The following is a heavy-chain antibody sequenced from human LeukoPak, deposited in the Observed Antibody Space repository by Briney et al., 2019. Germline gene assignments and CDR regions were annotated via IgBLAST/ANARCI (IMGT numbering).Heavy chain of an antibody. V-gene: IGHV3-13*01. J-gene: IGHJ4*02. D-gene: IGHD5-12*01. CDR3: TRGSSGYDWRLLDY. CDR1: GFTFSSYD. CDR2: IGTAGDT. Sequence: GGSLRLSCAASGFTFSSYDMHWVRHATGKGLEWVSAIGTAGDTYYPGSVKGRFTISRENAKNSFYLQMNNLGAGDTAVYYCTRGSSGYDWRLLDYWGQGTLVTVSS.